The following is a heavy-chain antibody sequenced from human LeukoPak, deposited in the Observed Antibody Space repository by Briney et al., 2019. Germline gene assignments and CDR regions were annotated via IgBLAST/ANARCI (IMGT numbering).Heavy chain of an antibody. D-gene: IGHD3-22*01. CDR3: ARDRSYYDSSGPLMGGFHFDY. CDR2: ISYDGSNK. J-gene: IGHJ4*02. V-gene: IGHV3-30-3*01. CDR1: GFTFSSYA. Sequence: GGSLRLSCAASGFTFSSYAMHWVRQAPGKGLERVAVISYDGSNKYYADSVKGRFTISRDNSKNTLYLQMNSLRAEDTAVYYCARDRSYYDSSGPLMGGFHFDYWGQGTLVTVSS.